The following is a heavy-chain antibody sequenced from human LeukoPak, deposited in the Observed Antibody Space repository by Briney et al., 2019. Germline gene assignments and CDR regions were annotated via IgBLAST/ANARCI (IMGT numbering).Heavy chain of an antibody. CDR2: IGGDGRRK. V-gene: IGHV3-7*01. CDR3: ARDAGWRLLDY. CDR1: RFTFSSYS. J-gene: IGHJ4*02. Sequence: PGGSLRLSCAASRFTFSSYSMNWVRQAPGKGLEWLANIGGDGRRKFYEDSVEGRFTISRDNAESSLYLQMNNLRVEDTAVYYCARDAGWRLLDYWGRGTQVTVSS. D-gene: IGHD6-25*01.